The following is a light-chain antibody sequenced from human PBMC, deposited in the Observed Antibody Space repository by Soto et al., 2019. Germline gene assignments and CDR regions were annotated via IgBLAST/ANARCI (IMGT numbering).Light chain of an antibody. J-gene: IGKJ1*01. Sequence: QMTQSPSTLSASVGERVTITCRASQTIGAFLARYQLKPGKAPNLLISKASNLQDGVPSRFSGSGSGTEFTLTITSLQPDDFATYYCQHYNSWAFGQGTKVEIK. CDR3: QHYNSWA. CDR2: KAS. CDR1: QTIGAF. V-gene: IGKV1-5*03.